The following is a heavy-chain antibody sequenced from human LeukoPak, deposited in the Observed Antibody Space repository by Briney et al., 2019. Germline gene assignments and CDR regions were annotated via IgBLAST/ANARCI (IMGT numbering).Heavy chain of an antibody. Sequence: SETLSLTCAVYGGSFSGYYWSWIRQPPGKGLEWIGEINHSGSTNYNPSLKSRVTISVDTSKNQFSLKLSSVTAADTAVYYCASPGPDYVWGSYPLWGQGTLVTVSS. J-gene: IGHJ4*02. CDR2: INHSGST. V-gene: IGHV4-34*01. CDR3: ASPGPDYVWGSYPL. D-gene: IGHD3-16*02. CDR1: GGSFSGYY.